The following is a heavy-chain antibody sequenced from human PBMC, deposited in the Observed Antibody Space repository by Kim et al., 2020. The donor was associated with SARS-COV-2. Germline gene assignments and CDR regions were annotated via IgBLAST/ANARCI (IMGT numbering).Heavy chain of an antibody. D-gene: IGHD6-13*01. Sequence: GESLKISCKGSGYSFTSYWIAWVRQMPGKGLEWMGSIYPGDSDTRYSPSFQGQVTFSADRSINTAYLQWSRLKASDTAMYYCARHGAAGHLYYYYDMDVWGQGTTVTVSS. CDR2: IYPGDSDT. V-gene: IGHV5-51*01. J-gene: IGHJ6*02. CDR3: ARHGAAGHLYYYYDMDV. CDR1: GYSFTSYW.